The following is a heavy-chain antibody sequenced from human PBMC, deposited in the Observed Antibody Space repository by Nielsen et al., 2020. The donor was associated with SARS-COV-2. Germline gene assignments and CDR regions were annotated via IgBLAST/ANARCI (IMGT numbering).Heavy chain of an antibody. V-gene: IGHV3-23*03. CDR3: AKVSGGYYYYYGMDV. J-gene: IGHJ6*02. Sequence: WIRQPPGKGLEWVSVIYSGGSSTYYADSVKGRSTISRDNFKNTLYLQMNSLRAEDTAVYYCAKVSGGYYYYYGMDVWGQGTTVTVSS. CDR2: IYSGGSST. D-gene: IGHD3-16*01.